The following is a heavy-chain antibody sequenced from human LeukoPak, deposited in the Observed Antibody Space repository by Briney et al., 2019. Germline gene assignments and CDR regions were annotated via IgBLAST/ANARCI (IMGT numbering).Heavy chain of an antibody. D-gene: IGHD6-13*01. J-gene: IGHJ6*03. V-gene: IGHV3-48*04. Sequence: GGSLRLSCAASGFTFSSYSMNWVRQAPGEGLEWVSYISSLSGTIYYADSVKGRFTISRDNAKNSVYLQMNSLTAEDTGLYYCARDATTAVGWVYMDVWGKGTTVTISS. CDR3: ARDATTAVGWVYMDV. CDR2: ISSLSGTI. CDR1: GFTFSSYS.